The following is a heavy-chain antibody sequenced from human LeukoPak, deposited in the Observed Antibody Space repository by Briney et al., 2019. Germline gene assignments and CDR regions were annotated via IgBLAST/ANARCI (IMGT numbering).Heavy chain of an antibody. J-gene: IGHJ6*03. V-gene: IGHV1-18*01. Sequence: ASVKVSCKASGYTFTNYGVSWVRQAPGQGLEWMGWISAHNGETNYAQKLQGRVTMTTDTSTSTAYMELRSLRSDDTAVYYCARDREIVVVPVTIHYYYYYMDVWGKGTTVTVSS. D-gene: IGHD2-2*01. CDR3: ARDREIVVVPVTIHYYYYYMDV. CDR1: GYTFTNYG. CDR2: ISAHNGET.